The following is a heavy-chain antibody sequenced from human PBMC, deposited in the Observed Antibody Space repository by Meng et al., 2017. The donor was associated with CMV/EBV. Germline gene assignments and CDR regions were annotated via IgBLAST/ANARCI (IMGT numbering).Heavy chain of an antibody. V-gene: IGHV3-21*01. J-gene: IGHJ4*02. Sequence: GESLKISCAASGFTFSSYSMNWVRQAPGKGLEWVSSISSSSSYIYYADSVKGRFTISRDNAKNSLYLQMNSLRAEDTAVYYCARDGGYYDSVNFDYWGQGTLVTVSS. CDR2: ISSSSSYI. D-gene: IGHD3-22*01. CDR3: ARDGGYYDSVNFDY. CDR1: GFTFSSYS.